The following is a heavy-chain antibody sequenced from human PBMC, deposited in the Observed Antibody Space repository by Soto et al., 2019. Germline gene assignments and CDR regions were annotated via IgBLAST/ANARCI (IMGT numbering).Heavy chain of an antibody. CDR2: VIPMFGTA. V-gene: IGHV1-69*01. CDR3: AVGFKLDYYSLDV. CDR1: VGIFTASA. Sequence: QVQLVQSGAEVRKPGSSVKVSCRSSVGIFTASAISWVRQAPGQGPEWMGGVIPMFGTANYPQRFQGRVTIHADESTNTVYMQLSSLRSEDTAVYFCAVGFKLDYYSLDVWGQGTTVTVSS. J-gene: IGHJ6*02. D-gene: IGHD3-10*01.